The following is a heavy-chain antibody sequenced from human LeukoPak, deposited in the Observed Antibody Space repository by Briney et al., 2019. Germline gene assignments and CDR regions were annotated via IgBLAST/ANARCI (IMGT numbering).Heavy chain of an antibody. CDR3: ARATSYPYCSGGSCYAGFIQPRRRNWFDP. CDR1: GFTFSSYW. J-gene: IGHJ5*02. Sequence: GGSLRLSCAASGFTFSSYWMHWVRQAPGKGLVWVSRINSDGSSTSYADSVKGRFTISRDNAKNTLYLQMNSLRAEDTAVYYCARATSYPYCSGGSCYAGFIQPRRRNWFDPWGQGTLVTVSS. V-gene: IGHV3-74*01. CDR2: INSDGSST. D-gene: IGHD2-15*01.